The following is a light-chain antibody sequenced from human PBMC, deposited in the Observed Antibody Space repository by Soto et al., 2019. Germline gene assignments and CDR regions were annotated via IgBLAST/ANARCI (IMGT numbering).Light chain of an antibody. J-gene: IGKJ1*01. Sequence: DIQMTQSPSSLSASVGDRVTITCRARQGISNFLAWYQQKPGKVPTLLISAASTLRLGVPSRFSGSGSGTDFTLTITSLQPEDVATYYCQRYNGASTFGQGTKVEI. CDR1: QGISNF. CDR2: AAS. V-gene: IGKV1-27*01. CDR3: QRYNGAST.